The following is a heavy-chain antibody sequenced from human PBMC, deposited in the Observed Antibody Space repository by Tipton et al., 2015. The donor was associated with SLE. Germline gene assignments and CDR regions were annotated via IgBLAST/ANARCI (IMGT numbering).Heavy chain of an antibody. J-gene: IGHJ5*02. D-gene: IGHD2-2*01. Sequence: TLSLTCTVSGGPLNHGGYYWNYIRQHPGEGLEWIGHITYSGHTPYNPSLESRVTISLDTSKNQFSLKLNSVTAADTAVYYCARSTDQNWFDPWGQGTLVTVSS. CDR3: ARSTDQNWFDP. CDR1: GGPLNHGGYY. V-gene: IGHV4-31*03. CDR2: ITYSGHT.